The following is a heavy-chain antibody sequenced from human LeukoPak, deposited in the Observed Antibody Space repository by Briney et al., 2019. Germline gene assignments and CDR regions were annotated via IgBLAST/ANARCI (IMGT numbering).Heavy chain of an antibody. Sequence: SETLSLTCAVYGGSFSGYYWSWIRQPPGKGLEWIGEINHSGSTNYNPSLKSRVTISVDTSKNQFSLKLSSVTAADTAVYYCARLSGTAAHLGFDYWGQGTLVTVSS. J-gene: IGHJ4*02. V-gene: IGHV4-34*01. CDR1: GGSFSGYY. D-gene: IGHD6-13*01. CDR2: INHSGST. CDR3: ARLSGTAAHLGFDY.